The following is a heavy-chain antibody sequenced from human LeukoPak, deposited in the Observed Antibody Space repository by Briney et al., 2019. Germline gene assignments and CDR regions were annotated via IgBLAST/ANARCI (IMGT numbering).Heavy chain of an antibody. Sequence: GGSLRLSCTGSGFTFRSYSMNWIRQAPGKGLGWVSFISSSGSDTYYADSVKGRFTISRDNAGNSLYLQMNSLTADDTAVYYCAGDVYYYDHSGSPAGYWGQGTLVTVSS. J-gene: IGHJ4*02. CDR2: ISSSGSDT. D-gene: IGHD3-22*01. CDR1: GFTFRSYS. V-gene: IGHV3-21*05. CDR3: AGDVYYYDHSGSPAGY.